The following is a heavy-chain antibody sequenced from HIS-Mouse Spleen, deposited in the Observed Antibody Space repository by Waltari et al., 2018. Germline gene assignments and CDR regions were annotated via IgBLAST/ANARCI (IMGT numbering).Heavy chain of an antibody. J-gene: IGHJ2*01. CDR3: AREIPYSSSWYDWYFDL. CDR2: IYYSGST. Sequence: QLQLQESGPGLVKPSETLSLTCTVPGGFISSSSYYWGWTRQPPGKGLEWIGSIYYSGSTYYNPSLKSRVTISVDTSKNQFSLKLSSVTAADTAVYYCAREIPYSSSWYDWYFDLWGRGTLVTVSS. D-gene: IGHD6-13*01. V-gene: IGHV4-39*07. CDR1: GGFISSSSYY.